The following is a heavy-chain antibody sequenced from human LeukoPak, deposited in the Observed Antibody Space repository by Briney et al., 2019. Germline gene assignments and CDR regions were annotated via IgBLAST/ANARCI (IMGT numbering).Heavy chain of an antibody. V-gene: IGHV3-30*02. Sequence: GGSLRLSCAASGFTFGSYGMHWVRQAPGKGLDWVAFIRYDGSNKYYADSVKGRFTISRDNSKNTLYLQMNSLRAEDTAVYYCAKDPRGYSYGLFDYWGQGTLVTVSS. D-gene: IGHD5-18*01. CDR3: AKDPRGYSYGLFDY. CDR2: IRYDGSNK. J-gene: IGHJ4*02. CDR1: GFTFGSYG.